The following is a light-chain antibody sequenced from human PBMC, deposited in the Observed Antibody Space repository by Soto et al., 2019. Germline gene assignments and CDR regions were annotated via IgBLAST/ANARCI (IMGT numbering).Light chain of an antibody. J-gene: IGKJ1*01. CDR1: QSISSY. CDR3: QHSYSTLWT. CDR2: AAS. V-gene: IGKV1-39*01. Sequence: DIQMTQSPSSLSASVGDRVTITCRASQSISSYLNWYQQKPGKAPKLLIYAASSLQSGVPSRFSGSGSGTDFTLTISSLQPEAFETYYCQHSYSTLWTFGQGTKVDIK.